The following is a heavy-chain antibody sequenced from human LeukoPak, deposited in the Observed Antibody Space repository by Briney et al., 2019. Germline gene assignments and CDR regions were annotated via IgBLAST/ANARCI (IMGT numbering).Heavy chain of an antibody. V-gene: IGHV1-24*01. CDR3: ATVTHYYDSSGYYFHRPIDY. CDR2: FDPEDGET. CDR1: GYTLTELS. Sequence: ASVKVSCKVSGYTLTELSMHWVRQGPGKGLEWLGGFDPEDGETIYAQKFQGRVTMTEDTSTDTAYMELSSPRSEDTAVYYCATVTHYYDSSGYYFHRPIDYWGQGTLVIVSS. J-gene: IGHJ4*02. D-gene: IGHD3-22*01.